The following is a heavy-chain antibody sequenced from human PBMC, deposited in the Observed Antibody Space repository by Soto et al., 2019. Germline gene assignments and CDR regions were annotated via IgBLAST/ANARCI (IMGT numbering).Heavy chain of an antibody. V-gene: IGHV3-74*01. CDR3: ARGWFGPDV. CDR1: EFTFSGRS. J-gene: IGHJ6*03. D-gene: IGHD3-10*01. CDR2: IDKVGTDS. Sequence: EVEHVESGGGLGQPGGSLRLSCAASEFTFSGRSVHWVRQAPGKGLVWVSGIDKVGTDSTYADSVKGRFTSSRDNAKNTVYLQMNSLRVEDTAVYYCARGWFGPDVWGKGTTVTVSS.